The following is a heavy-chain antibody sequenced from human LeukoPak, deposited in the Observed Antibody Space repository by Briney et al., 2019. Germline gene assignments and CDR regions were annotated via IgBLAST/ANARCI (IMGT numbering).Heavy chain of an antibody. CDR1: GFTFSDYY. V-gene: IGHV3-11*01. CDR2: ISSSGSTI. D-gene: IGHD6-19*01. Sequence: GGSLGLSCAASGFTFSDYYMSWIRRAPGKGLEWVSYISSSGSTIYYADSVKGRFTISRDNAKNSLYLQMNSLRAEDTAVYYCARVYQWLGMAYFDYWGQGTLVTVSS. J-gene: IGHJ4*02. CDR3: ARVYQWLGMAYFDY.